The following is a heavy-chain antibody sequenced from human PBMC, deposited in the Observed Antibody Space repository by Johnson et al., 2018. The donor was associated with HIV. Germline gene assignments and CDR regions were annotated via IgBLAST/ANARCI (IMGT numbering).Heavy chain of an antibody. J-gene: IGHJ3*02. D-gene: IGHD6-19*01. CDR1: GFTFSSYD. Sequence: MQLVESGGGLVQPGGSLRLSCAASGFTFSSYDMHWVRQAPGKGLEWVSVIYSGGTTYYADSVKGRFTISRDNSKNTLYLQMGSLRVEDMATYYCARARAKVVAGLDAFDIWGQGTMVTVSS. CDR3: ARARAKVVAGLDAFDI. CDR2: IYSGGTT. V-gene: IGHV3-66*02.